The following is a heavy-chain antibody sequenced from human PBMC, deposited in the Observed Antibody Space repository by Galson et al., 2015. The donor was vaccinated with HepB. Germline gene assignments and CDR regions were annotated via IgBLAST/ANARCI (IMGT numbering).Heavy chain of an antibody. CDR3: AREAWSGYFYYYYGMDV. V-gene: IGHV3-73*01. CDR1: GFTFSGSA. Sequence: SLRLSCAASGFTFSGSAMHWVRQASGKGLEWVGRIRSKANSYATAYAASVKGRFTISRDDSKNTAYLQMNSLRAEDTAVYYCAREAWSGYFYYYYGMDVWGQGTTVTVSS. J-gene: IGHJ6*02. CDR2: IRSKANSYAT. D-gene: IGHD3-3*01.